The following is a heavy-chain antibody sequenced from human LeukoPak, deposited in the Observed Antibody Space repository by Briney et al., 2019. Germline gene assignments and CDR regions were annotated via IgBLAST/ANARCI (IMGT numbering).Heavy chain of an antibody. Sequence: GSLRLSCAASGFTFSSYGMHWVRQAPGKGLEWIGEINHSGSTNYNPSLKSRVTISVDTSKNQFSLKLSSVTAADTAVYYCARGLEDCSGGSCYFSPFDYWGQGTLVTVSS. CDR1: GFTFSSYG. J-gene: IGHJ4*02. D-gene: IGHD2-15*01. CDR3: ARGLEDCSGGSCYFSPFDY. V-gene: IGHV4-34*01. CDR2: INHSGST.